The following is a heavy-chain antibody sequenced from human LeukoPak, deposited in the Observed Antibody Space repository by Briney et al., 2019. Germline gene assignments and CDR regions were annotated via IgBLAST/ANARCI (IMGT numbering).Heavy chain of an antibody. V-gene: IGHV3-30*18. CDR1: GFTFSSYG. D-gene: IGHD3-22*01. CDR3: AKEGLYYYDSSGYTEGYFDY. Sequence: PGGSLRLSCAASGFTFSSYGMHWVRQAPGIGLEWGVVISYDGSNKYYADSVKGRFTISRDNSKNTLYLQMNSLRAEDTAVYYCAKEGLYYYDSSGYTEGYFDYWGQGTLVTVSS. CDR2: ISYDGSNK. J-gene: IGHJ4*02.